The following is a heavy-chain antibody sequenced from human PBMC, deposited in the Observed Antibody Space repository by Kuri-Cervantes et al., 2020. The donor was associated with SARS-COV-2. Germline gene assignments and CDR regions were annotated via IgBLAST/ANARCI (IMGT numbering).Heavy chain of an antibody. CDR2: ISWNSNNI. V-gene: IGHV3-9*01. Sequence: GGSMRLSCAASGFTLDDYAMHWVRQAPGKGLEWVSGISWNSNNIDYVDSVKGRFTISRDNAKNSLFLQMNSLRAEDTAVYYCARVYSGSYVGAFVIWVQGTMVTVSS. D-gene: IGHD1-26*01. J-gene: IGHJ3*02. CDR1: GFTLDDYA. CDR3: ARVYSGSYVGAFVI.